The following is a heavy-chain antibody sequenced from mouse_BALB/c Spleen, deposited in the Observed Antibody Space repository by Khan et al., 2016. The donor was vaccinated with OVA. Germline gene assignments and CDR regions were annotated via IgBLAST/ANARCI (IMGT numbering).Heavy chain of an antibody. CDR2: IWSDGSA. D-gene: IGHD2-10*01. J-gene: IGHJ4*01. CDR3: ARQPYYHYYVMDY. Sequence: QVQLMESGPGLVAPSQSLSITCTISGFSLTNYGVHWVRQPPGKGLEWLVVIWSDGSATYNSALKSRLSISKDNSKSQVFLKMNSLQTDDTAMYYCARQPYYHYYVMDYWGQGTSGTVSS. V-gene: IGHV2-6-1*01. CDR1: GFSLTNYG.